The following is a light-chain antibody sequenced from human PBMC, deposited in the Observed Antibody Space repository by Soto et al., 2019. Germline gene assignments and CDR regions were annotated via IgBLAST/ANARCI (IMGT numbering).Light chain of an antibody. CDR2: GAS. V-gene: IGKV3-20*01. CDR3: QPYGTSPLT. Sequence: EIVLTQSPRTLSLSPGESATLSCTASQSVRSNSLAWYQQKPGQAPRLLMFGASGRATGTPPRFSGRGSGTDFTLTISRLEPEDVAVDYCQPYGTSPLTFGGGTKVDI. J-gene: IGKJ4*01. CDR1: QSVRSNS.